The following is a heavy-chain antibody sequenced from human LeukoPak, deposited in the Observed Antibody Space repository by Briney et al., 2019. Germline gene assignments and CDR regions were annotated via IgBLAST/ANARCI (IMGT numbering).Heavy chain of an antibody. J-gene: IGHJ6*02. CDR1: GYTFTSYG. V-gene: IGHV1-18*01. D-gene: IGHD6-13*01. Sequence: ASVKVSCKASGYTFTSYGISWVRQAPGQGLEWMGWISAYNGNTNYAQKLQGRVTMTTDTSTSTAHMELRSLRSDDTAVYYCARDHYRVQAAAGYYYYGMDVWGQGTTVTVSS. CDR3: ARDHYRVQAAAGYYYYGMDV. CDR2: ISAYNGNT.